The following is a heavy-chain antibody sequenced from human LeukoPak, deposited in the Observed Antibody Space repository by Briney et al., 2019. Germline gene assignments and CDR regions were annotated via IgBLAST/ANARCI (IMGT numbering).Heavy chain of an antibody. CDR2: IYPGDSDT. J-gene: IGHJ4*02. V-gene: IGHV5-51*01. D-gene: IGHD5-24*01. Sequence: GESLKISCKGPGYSFTSHWIAWVRQMPGKGLEWMGIIYPGDSDTRYSPSFQGQVTISADKSISTAYLQWNSLKASDTAMYYCARHAVRDGYNRHNDYWGQGTLVTVSS. CDR3: ARHAVRDGYNRHNDY. CDR1: GYSFTSHW.